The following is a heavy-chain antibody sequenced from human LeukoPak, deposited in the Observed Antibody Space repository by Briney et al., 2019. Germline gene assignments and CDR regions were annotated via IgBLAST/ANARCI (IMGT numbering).Heavy chain of an antibody. V-gene: IGHV1-2*02. D-gene: IGHD4-23*01. CDR3: ARTPLTTVVTLNFDY. CDR1: GYTFTGYY. Sequence: ASVKVSCKASGYTFTGYYMHWVRQAPGQGLEWMGWINPNSGGTNYAQKFQRRVTMTRDTSISTAYMELRRLRSDDTAVYYCARTPLTTVVTLNFDYWGQGTLVTVSS. CDR2: INPNSGGT. J-gene: IGHJ4*02.